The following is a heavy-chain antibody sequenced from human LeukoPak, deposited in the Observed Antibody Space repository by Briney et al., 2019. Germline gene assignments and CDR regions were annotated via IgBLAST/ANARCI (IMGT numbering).Heavy chain of an antibody. CDR3: ARLTISGGRFFDC. V-gene: IGHV4-38-2*01. CDR2: IYHSGST. J-gene: IGHJ4*02. D-gene: IGHD2-15*01. CDR1: GYSISSGYY. Sequence: SETLSLTCAVSGYSISSGYYWGWIRQPPGKGLEWIGSIYHSGSTYYNPSLKSRVTISIDTSKNQFSLKLSSVTAADTAVYYCARLTISGGRFFDCWGQGTLVTVSS.